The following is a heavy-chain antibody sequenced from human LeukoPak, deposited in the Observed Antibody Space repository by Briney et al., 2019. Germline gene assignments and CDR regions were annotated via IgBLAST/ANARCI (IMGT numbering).Heavy chain of an antibody. D-gene: IGHD1-26*01. J-gene: IGHJ3*02. CDR2: ISSSSTYT. CDR3: ARHWEGVESDAFDI. Sequence: GGSLRLSCAASGFIFSDYYMSWIRQAPGKGLEWVSYISSSSTYTAYADSVQGRFTISRDDAKNSLYLQMNSLRADDTALYYCARHWEGVESDAFDIWGQGTMVTVSS. V-gene: IGHV3-11*06. CDR1: GFIFSDYY.